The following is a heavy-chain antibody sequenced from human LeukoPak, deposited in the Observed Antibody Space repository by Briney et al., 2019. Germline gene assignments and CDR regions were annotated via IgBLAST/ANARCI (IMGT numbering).Heavy chain of an antibody. Sequence: SQTLSLTCTVSGGSISSGSYYWGWIRQPPGKGLEWIGSIYYSGSTYYNPSLKSRVTISVDTSKNQFSLKLSSVTAADTAVYYCARDAPGGVWFDPWGQGTLVTVSS. V-gene: IGHV4-39*07. CDR1: GGSISSGSYY. CDR3: ARDAPGGVWFDP. CDR2: IYYSGST. D-gene: IGHD3-10*01. J-gene: IGHJ5*02.